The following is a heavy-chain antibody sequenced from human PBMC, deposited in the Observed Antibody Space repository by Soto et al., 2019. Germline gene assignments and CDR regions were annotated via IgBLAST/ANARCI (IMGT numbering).Heavy chain of an antibody. CDR1: GLTFSNYA. D-gene: IGHD6-19*01. J-gene: IGHJ4*02. V-gene: IGHV3-30*18. CDR3: AKGGRQWLVTSDFNY. Sequence: VQLVEPGGGVVQPGRSLRLSCAASGLTFSNYAMHWVRQAPGKGLGWVAVVSHDGRNTHYADSVKGRFTISRDSSKNTVSLEMTSLRAEDTAVYYCAKGGRQWLVTSDFNYWGQGALVTVSS. CDR2: VSHDGRNT.